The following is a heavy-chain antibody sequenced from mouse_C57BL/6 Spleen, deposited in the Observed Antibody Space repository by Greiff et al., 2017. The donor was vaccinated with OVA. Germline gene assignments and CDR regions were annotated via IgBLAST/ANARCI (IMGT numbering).Heavy chain of an antibody. CDR1: GFTFSSYA. D-gene: IGHD1-1*01. CDR3: TRDNYGSSYGYFDV. J-gene: IGHJ1*03. V-gene: IGHV5-9-1*02. Sequence: EVQLVESGAGLVKPGGSLKLSCAASGFTFSSYAMSWVRQTPEKRLEWVAYISSGGDYIYYADTVKGRFTISRDNARNTLYLQMSSLKSEDTAMYYCTRDNYGSSYGYFDVWGTGTTVTVSS. CDR2: ISSGGDYI.